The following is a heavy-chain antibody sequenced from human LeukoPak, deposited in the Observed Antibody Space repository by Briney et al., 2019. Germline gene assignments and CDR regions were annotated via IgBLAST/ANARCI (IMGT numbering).Heavy chain of an antibody. V-gene: IGHV3-66*01. CDR1: GFTVSGNS. CDR2: IYSGGGT. CDR3: ARVKLELLGQYYYYYGMDV. Sequence: GGSLRLSRVASGFTVSGNSMSWVRQAPGKGLEWVSIIYSGGGTYYADSVKGRFNIARDNSKNTLYLQMNSLRAEDTAVYYCARVKLELLGQYYYYYGMDVWGQGTTVTVSS. D-gene: IGHD1-7*01. J-gene: IGHJ6*02.